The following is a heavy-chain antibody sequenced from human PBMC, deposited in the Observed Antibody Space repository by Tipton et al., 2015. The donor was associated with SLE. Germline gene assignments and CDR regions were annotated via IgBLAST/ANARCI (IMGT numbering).Heavy chain of an antibody. V-gene: IGHV5-51*03. CDR1: ESSFTSYW. Sequence: QLVQSGAEVKKPGESLKISCRSSESSFTSYWIGWVRQMPGKGLEWMGMIYPGDSDTRYSPSFQGQVTISADKSITTAYLQWSSLKASDTAMYYCARSEYTYDFEYWGQGTLVTVSS. CDR3: ARSEYTYDFEY. J-gene: IGHJ4*02. CDR2: IYPGDSDT. D-gene: IGHD5-18*01.